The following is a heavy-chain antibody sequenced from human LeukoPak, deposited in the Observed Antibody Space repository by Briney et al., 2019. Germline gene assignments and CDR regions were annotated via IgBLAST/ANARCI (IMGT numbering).Heavy chain of an antibody. V-gene: IGHV3-74*01. Sequence: GGSLRLSCAASGFTFSSYWMHWVRQAPGKGPVWVSRINSDGSSTSYADSVKGRFTISRDNAKNTLYLQMNSLRAEDTAVYYCARVAVYDFWSGYLSNYYYYGMDVWGQGTTVTVSS. D-gene: IGHD3-3*01. CDR2: INSDGSST. CDR3: ARVAVYDFWSGYLSNYYYYGMDV. J-gene: IGHJ6*02. CDR1: GFTFSSYW.